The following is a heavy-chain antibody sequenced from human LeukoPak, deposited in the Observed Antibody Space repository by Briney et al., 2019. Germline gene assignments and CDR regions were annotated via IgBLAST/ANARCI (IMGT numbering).Heavy chain of an antibody. CDR2: FDPEDGET. CDR3: ATSADTYSSGWYGTLDY. CDR1: GYTLAELS. D-gene: IGHD6-19*01. J-gene: IGHJ4*02. V-gene: IGHV1-24*01. Sequence: ASVKVSCKVSGYTLAELSMHWVRQAPGKGLEWMGGFDPEDGETIYAQKFQGRVTMTEDTSTDTAYMELSSLRSEDTAVYYCATSADTYSSGWYGTLDYWGQGTLVAVSS.